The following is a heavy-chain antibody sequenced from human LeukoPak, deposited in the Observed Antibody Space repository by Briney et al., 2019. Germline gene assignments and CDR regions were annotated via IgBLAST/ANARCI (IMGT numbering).Heavy chain of an antibody. CDR1: GYTFTSYG. CDR2: ISAYNGNT. Sequence: ASVKVSCKASGYTFTSYGISWVRQAPGQGLEWMGWISAYNGNTNYAQKLQGRVTMTTDASTSTAYMELRSLRSDDTAVYYCAGAPPYDLWSGYYSDYWGQGTLVTVSS. CDR3: AGAPPYDLWSGYYSDY. D-gene: IGHD3-3*01. V-gene: IGHV1-18*01. J-gene: IGHJ4*02.